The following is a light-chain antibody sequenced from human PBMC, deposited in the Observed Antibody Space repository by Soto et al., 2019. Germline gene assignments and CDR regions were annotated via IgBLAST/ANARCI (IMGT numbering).Light chain of an antibody. CDR3: QQYGSSGT. CDR2: GAS. Sequence: EIVLTQSPGTLSLSPGERATLSCRASQSISNSYLAWYQQKVGQAPRLLMSGASNRATGIPDRFSGSGSGTDFTLTISRLEPEDFAVYYCQQYGSSGTFGQGTKVDIK. CDR1: QSISNSY. J-gene: IGKJ1*01. V-gene: IGKV3-20*01.